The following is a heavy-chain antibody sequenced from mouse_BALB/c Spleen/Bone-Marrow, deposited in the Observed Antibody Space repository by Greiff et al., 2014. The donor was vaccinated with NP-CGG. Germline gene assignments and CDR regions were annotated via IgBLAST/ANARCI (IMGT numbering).Heavy chain of an antibody. CDR2: INPYNGAT. V-gene: IGHV1-18*01. Sequence: VQLKESGPELVKPGASVKIPCKASGYSFTAYYIHWVKQSHVKSLEWIGRINPYNGATSYNQNFKDKASLTVDKSSSTAYMELHSLTSEDSAVYYCARKGNYGWFAYWGQGTLVTVSA. CDR1: GYSFTAYY. CDR3: ARKGNYGWFAY. J-gene: IGHJ3*01. D-gene: IGHD2-1*01.